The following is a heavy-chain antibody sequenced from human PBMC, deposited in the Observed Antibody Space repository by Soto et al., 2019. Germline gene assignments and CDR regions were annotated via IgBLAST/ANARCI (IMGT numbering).Heavy chain of an antibody. Sequence: EVQLLESGGGLVQPGGSLRLSCVASGFTFSTYAMSWVRQAPGKGLEWVSAISGSGSNTYYADSVKGRFTISRDNSKNTLYLQMNSLRAEDTAVYYCAKGDRSGWYWDQGTLVTVSS. CDR3: AKGDRSGWY. J-gene: IGHJ4*02. CDR1: GFTFSTYA. V-gene: IGHV3-23*01. D-gene: IGHD6-19*01. CDR2: ISGSGSNT.